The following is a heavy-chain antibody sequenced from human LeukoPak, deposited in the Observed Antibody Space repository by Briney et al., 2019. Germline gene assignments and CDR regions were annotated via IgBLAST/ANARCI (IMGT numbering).Heavy chain of an antibody. J-gene: IGHJ5*02. CDR3: ARESSYCGGDCYSA. D-gene: IGHD2-21*02. CDR2: IYGSGDT. CDR1: GFTVSSNY. Sequence: GGSLRLSCAASGFTVSSNYMSWVRQAPGKGLEWVSIIYGSGDTCYADSVKGRFTISRDNSKNTLYLQMNSLRAEDTAVYYCARESSYCGGDCYSAWGQGTLVTVSS. V-gene: IGHV3-66*01.